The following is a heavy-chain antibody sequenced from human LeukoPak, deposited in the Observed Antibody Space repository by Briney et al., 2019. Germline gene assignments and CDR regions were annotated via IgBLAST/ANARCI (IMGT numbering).Heavy chain of an antibody. CDR2: ISAYNGNT. D-gene: IGHD6-6*01. CDR3: ARDSIAVRPGWFDP. V-gene: IGHV1-18*01. Sequence: ASVKVSCKASGYTFTTYGISWVRQAPGQGLEWMGWISAYNGNTNYAQKVQGRVTMTTDTSTSTAYMELRSLTSDDTAVYYCARDSIAVRPGWFDPWGQGTLVTGSS. J-gene: IGHJ5*02. CDR1: GYTFTTYG.